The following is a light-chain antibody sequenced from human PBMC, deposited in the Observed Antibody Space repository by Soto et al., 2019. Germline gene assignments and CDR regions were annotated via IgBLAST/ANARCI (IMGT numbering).Light chain of an antibody. CDR3: QEYGSPLWG. J-gene: IGKJ1*01. V-gene: IGKV3-20*01. CDR1: QSVSSGY. Sequence: LSLKQEERATLSCRASQSVSSGYLAWYQQKPGQAPRLLIYGASSRATGIPDRFSGSGSGTDFTLTISRLEAEDFAGYCSQEYGSPLWGFGQGTNVAIK. CDR2: GAS.